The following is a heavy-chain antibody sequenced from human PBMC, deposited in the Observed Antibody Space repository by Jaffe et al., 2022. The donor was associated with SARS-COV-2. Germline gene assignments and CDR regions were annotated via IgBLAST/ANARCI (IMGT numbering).Heavy chain of an antibody. V-gene: IGHV3-49*03. CDR2: IGSNVYSGTT. CDR3: TRGRYQFDY. D-gene: IGHD2-2*01. CDR1: GFSFGAYA. Sequence: EVQLVESGGGMVQPGRSLRLSCTASGFSFGAYAMSWFRQAPGKGLEWVGFIGSNVYSGTTDCAASVKGRFTISRDDSKSIAYLQMNSLKAEDTAVYYCTRGRYQFDYWGQGTLVTVSS. J-gene: IGHJ4*02.